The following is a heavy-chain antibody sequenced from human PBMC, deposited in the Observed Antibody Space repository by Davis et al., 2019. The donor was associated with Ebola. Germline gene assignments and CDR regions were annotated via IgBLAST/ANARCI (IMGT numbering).Heavy chain of an antibody. Sequence: GGSLRLSCAASGFTFSGSAMHWVRQASGKGLEWVGRIRSKANSYATAYAASVKGRFTISRDDSKNTAYLQMNSLKTEDTAVYYCARGKTYSVYWGQGTLVTVSS. CDR2: IRSKANSYAT. CDR1: GFTFSGSA. J-gene: IGHJ4*02. CDR3: ARGKTYSVY. V-gene: IGHV3-73*01.